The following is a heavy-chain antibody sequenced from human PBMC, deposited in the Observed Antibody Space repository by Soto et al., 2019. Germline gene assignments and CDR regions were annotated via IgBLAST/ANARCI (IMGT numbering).Heavy chain of an antibody. CDR1: GFTFSSYS. Sequence: PGGSLRLSCAASGFTFSSYSMNWVRQAPGKGLEWVAVIWYDGSNKYYADSVKGRFTISRDNSKNTLYLQMNSLRAEDTAVYYCARDRDYDYVWGSYRPYGMDVWGQGTTVTVSS. CDR3: ARDRDYDYVWGSYRPYGMDV. V-gene: IGHV3-33*08. CDR2: IWYDGSNK. J-gene: IGHJ6*02. D-gene: IGHD3-16*02.